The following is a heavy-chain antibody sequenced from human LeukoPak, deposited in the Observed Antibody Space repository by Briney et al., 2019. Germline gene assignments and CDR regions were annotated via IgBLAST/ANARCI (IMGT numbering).Heavy chain of an antibody. V-gene: IGHV1-69*02. CDR3: ARGGYCSSTSCRSWFDP. CDR2: IIPILGIA. Sequence: GASVKVSCKASGGTFSSYTISWVRQAPGQGLEWMGRIIPILGIANYAQKFQGGVTITADRSTNTASLEPSSLTCEDTEVYYCARGGYCSSTSCRSWFDPWGQGTLVTVSS. CDR1: GGTFSSYT. J-gene: IGHJ5*02. D-gene: IGHD2-2*01.